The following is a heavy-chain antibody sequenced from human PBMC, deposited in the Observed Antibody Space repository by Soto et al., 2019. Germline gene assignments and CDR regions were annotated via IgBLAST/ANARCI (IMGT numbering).Heavy chain of an antibody. D-gene: IGHD3-22*01. CDR2: INHSGGT. V-gene: IGHV4-34*01. J-gene: IGHJ4*02. CDR1: GGSFSAYY. Sequence: SDPLSLTCAVYGGSFSAYYWSWLRQPPGKGLEWIGEINHSGGTSYNPSLKSRVTISVDTSKSQFSLKLTSVTAADRAVYYCARGSVDTVDSSGFYEYWGQVTPVTVS. CDR3: ARGSVDTVDSSGFYEY.